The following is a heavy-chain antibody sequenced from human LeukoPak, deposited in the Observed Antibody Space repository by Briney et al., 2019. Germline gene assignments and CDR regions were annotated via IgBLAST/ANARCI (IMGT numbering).Heavy chain of an antibody. Sequence: NPSETLSLTCTVSGGSVSSGSYYWSWIRQPPGKGLEWMGYIYYSGSTNYNPSLKSRVTISVDTSKNQFSLKLSSVTAADTAVYYCARESENYYFDYWGQGTLVTVSS. V-gene: IGHV4-61*01. CDR3: ARESENYYFDY. J-gene: IGHJ4*02. CDR1: GGSVSSGSYY. CDR2: IYYSGST.